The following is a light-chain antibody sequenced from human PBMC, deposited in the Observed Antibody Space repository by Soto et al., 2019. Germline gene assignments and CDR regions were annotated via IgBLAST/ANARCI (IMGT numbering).Light chain of an antibody. J-gene: IGLJ2*01. CDR3: SFYSISRTSV. Sequence: QSALTQPPSVSGSPGQSVTISCTGTSSDIGSYNGVSWYQQPPGTAPKLLIYEVTDRPSGVPDRFSGSKSGYTASLTISGLRAEDEADYYCSFYSISRTSVFGGGTKLTVL. CDR2: EVT. V-gene: IGLV2-18*01. CDR1: SSDIGSYNG.